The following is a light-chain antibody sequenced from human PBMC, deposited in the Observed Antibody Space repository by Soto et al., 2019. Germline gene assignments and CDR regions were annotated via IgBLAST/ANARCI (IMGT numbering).Light chain of an antibody. Sequence: IQMTQSPSSLSASVGDIVTITCRASHDMGHELGWYQQKPGHAPTLLIFAASTLYSGVPPRFSGSGSGTLFTRTISSLDHEDVETYCCLQYYNLPQPFGQVTTVEI. V-gene: IGKV1-6*01. CDR2: AAS. CDR3: LQYYNLPQP. J-gene: IGKJ1*01. CDR1: HDMGHE.